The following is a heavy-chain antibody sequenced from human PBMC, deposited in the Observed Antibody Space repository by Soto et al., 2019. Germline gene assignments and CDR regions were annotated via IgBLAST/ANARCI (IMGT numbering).Heavy chain of an antibody. J-gene: IGHJ4*02. CDR1: GGSISSYY. CDR2: IYYSGST. CDR3: ASAVIPLWIGY. Sequence: QVQLQESGPGLVKPSETLSLTCTVSGGSISSYYWSWIRQPPGKGLEWIGYIYYSGSTNYNPSLKSRVTISVDTSKNQFSLKLSSVTAADTAVYYCASAVIPLWIGYWGQGTLVTVSS. V-gene: IGHV4-59*08. D-gene: IGHD2-21*01.